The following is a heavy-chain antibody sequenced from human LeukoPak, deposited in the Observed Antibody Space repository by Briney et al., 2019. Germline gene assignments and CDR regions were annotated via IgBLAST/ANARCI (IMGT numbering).Heavy chain of an antibody. V-gene: IGHV3-30*14. CDR1: GFTFSSYA. CDR2: ISYDGSNK. D-gene: IGHD3-22*01. J-gene: IGHJ4*02. Sequence: PGGSLRLSCAASGFTFSSYAMHWVRQAPGKGLEWVAVISYDGSNKYYADSVKGRYTISRDNSKNTLYLQMNSLRAEDTAVYYCARMESPSTYYYGSSGFYYFDYWGQGTLVTVSS. CDR3: ARMESPSTYYYGSSGFYYFDY.